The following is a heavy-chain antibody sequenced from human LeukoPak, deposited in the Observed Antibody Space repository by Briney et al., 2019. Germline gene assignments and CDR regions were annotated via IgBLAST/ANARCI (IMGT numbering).Heavy chain of an antibody. CDR3: AKDQSETGWRFDY. V-gene: IGHV3-21*01. Sequence: PGGSLRLSCAASGFTFSSYSMNWVRQAPGKGLEWVSSISSSSSYIYYADSVKGRFTISRDNSKNTLYLQMNSLRAEDTAVYYCAKDQSETGWRFDYWGQGTLVTVSS. D-gene: IGHD6-19*01. J-gene: IGHJ4*02. CDR1: GFTFSSYS. CDR2: ISSSSSYI.